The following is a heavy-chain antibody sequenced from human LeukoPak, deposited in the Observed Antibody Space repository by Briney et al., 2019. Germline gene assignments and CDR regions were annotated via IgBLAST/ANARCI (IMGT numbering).Heavy chain of an antibody. V-gene: IGHV3-21*01. J-gene: IGHJ6*02. CDR3: ARHSFSYGSENQPPYYYFGMDV. CDR2: ISSSSSYI. Sequence: PGGSLRLSCAASGFTFSRYSMNWVRQAPGKGLEWVSSISSSSSYIYYADSVKGRFTISRDNAKNSLYLQMNSLRAEDTSVYYCARHSFSYGSENQPPYYYFGMDVWGQGTTVTVSS. D-gene: IGHD3-10*01. CDR1: GFTFSRYS.